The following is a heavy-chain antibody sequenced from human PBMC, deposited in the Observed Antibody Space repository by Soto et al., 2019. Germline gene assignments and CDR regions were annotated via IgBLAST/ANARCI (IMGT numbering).Heavy chain of an antibody. CDR1: GFTFSSYA. CDR3: AKSPVDTAMVQHYDY. Sequence: LRLSCAASGFTFSSYAMSWVRQAPGKGLERVSAISGSGGSTYYADSVKGRFTISRDNSKNTLYLQMNSLRAEDTAVYYCAKSPVDTAMVQHYDYWGQGTLVTVSS. J-gene: IGHJ4*02. D-gene: IGHD5-18*01. CDR2: ISGSGGST. V-gene: IGHV3-23*01.